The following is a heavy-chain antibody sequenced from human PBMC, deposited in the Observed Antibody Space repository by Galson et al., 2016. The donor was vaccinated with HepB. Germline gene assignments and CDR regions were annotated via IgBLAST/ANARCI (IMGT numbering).Heavy chain of an antibody. D-gene: IGHD6-19*01. CDR1: GGSISNYY. J-gene: IGHJ4*02. V-gene: IGHV4-59*08. CDR3: AGGWQFDY. Sequence: SETLSLTCSVSGGSISNYYCSWIRQSPGKGLEWIGYVPYSGSAEYNPSLKSRATISVDTSNNQFSLRLSSVTVADTAVYYCAGGWQFDYWGQGTLVTVAS. CDR2: VPYSGSA.